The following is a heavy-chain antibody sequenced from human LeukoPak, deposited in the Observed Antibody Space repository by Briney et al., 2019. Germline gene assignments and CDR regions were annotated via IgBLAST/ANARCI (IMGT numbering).Heavy chain of an antibody. D-gene: IGHD1-26*01. J-gene: IGHJ4*02. V-gene: IGHV3-23*01. Sequence: GSLRLSCAASGFTFSTYAMGWVRQAPGKGLEWVSAVSGSGSSTYYADSVKGRFTISRDNSKNTLYLQMNSLRVEDTAVYYCAKRGGIVGATYFDYWGQGTLVTVSS. CDR1: GFTFSTYA. CDR3: AKRGGIVGATYFDY. CDR2: VSGSGSST.